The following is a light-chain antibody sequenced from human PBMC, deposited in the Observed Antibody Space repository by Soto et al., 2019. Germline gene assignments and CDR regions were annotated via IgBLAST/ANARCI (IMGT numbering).Light chain of an antibody. J-gene: IGLJ2*01. CDR3: ATWDDTLSGVV. CDR1: SSNIGTNY. V-gene: IGLV1-47*01. Sequence: QSVLTQPPSASGTPGQRVTISCSGSSSNIGTNYVYWYQQLPGMAPKLLIYRSDQRPSGVPDRLSGSKSGTSASLAISGLRAENEADYYCATWDDTLSGVVFGGGTKLTVL. CDR2: RSD.